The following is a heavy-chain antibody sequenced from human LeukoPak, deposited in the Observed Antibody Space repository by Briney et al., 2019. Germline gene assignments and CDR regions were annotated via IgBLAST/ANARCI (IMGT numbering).Heavy chain of an antibody. J-gene: IGHJ4*02. V-gene: IGHV4-30-2*06. D-gene: IGHD1-14*01. Sequence: TLSLTCTVSGGSISSDGRSWSWIRQSPGKGLEWIAYISYIGSTFYSSSLKTRVTISMDRSKNQFSLTLRSVTAADTAVYYCARGGVPEGKYYFDYWGQGTPVTVSS. CDR1: GGSISSDGRS. CDR2: ISYIGST. CDR3: ARGGVPEGKYYFDY.